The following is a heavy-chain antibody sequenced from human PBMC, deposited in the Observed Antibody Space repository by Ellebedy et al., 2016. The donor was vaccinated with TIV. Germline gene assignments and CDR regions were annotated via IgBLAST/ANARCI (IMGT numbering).Heavy chain of an antibody. CDR1: GFTFSSYC. Sequence: GESLKISXAASGFTFSSYCMIWVRQAPGKGLEWVANIKQDGSEKYYVDSVKGRFTISRDNAKNSLYLQMNSLRAEDTAVYYCARLQMTTTFNWFDPWGQGTLVTVSS. D-gene: IGHD4-17*01. CDR2: IKQDGSEK. CDR3: ARLQMTTTFNWFDP. V-gene: IGHV3-7*03. J-gene: IGHJ5*02.